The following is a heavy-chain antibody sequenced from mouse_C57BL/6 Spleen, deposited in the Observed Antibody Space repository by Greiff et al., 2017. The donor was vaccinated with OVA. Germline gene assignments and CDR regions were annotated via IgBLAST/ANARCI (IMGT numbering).Heavy chain of an antibody. CDR3: ARNHWDGTWFAD. V-gene: IGHV2-9-1*01. CDR2: IWTGGGT. D-gene: IGHD4-1*01. CDR1: GFSLTSYA. J-gene: IGHJ3*01. Sequence: VQLVESGPGLVAPSQSLSITCTVSGFSLTSYAISWVRQPPGKGLEWLGVIWTGGGTNYNSALKSRLSISKDNSKSEVFLKMSSLQTDDTARYYRARNHWDGTWFADWGQGTLVTVSA.